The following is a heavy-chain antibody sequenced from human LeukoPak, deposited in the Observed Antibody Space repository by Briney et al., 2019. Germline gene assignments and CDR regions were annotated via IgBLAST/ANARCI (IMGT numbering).Heavy chain of an antibody. CDR3: AKPRGAVAGTNYFDY. CDR2: VTGGGGT. V-gene: IGHV3-23*01. J-gene: IGHJ4*02. D-gene: IGHD6-19*01. CDR1: GFTFSSYA. Sequence: GGSLRLSCAASGFTFSSYALTWVRQAPGKGLEWVSTVTGGGGTYYADSVKGRFTISRDNSQDTLYLQMDSLRAEDTAVYYCAKPRGAVAGTNYFDYWGQGTLVTVSS.